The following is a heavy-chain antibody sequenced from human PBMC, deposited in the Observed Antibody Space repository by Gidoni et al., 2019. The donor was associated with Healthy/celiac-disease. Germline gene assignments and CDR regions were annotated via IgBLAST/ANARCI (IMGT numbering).Heavy chain of an antibody. Sequence: EVQLVESGGGLVQPGGSLRLSCAASGFTFSSYWMSWVRQAPGKGLEWVANIKQDGSEKYYVDSVKGRFTISRDNAKNSLYLQMNSMRAEDTAVYYCARDSYLVLMVYAWHYWGQGTLVTVSS. CDR1: GFTFSSYW. J-gene: IGHJ4*02. CDR2: IKQDGSEK. D-gene: IGHD2-8*01. CDR3: ARDSYLVLMVYAWHY. V-gene: IGHV3-7*01.